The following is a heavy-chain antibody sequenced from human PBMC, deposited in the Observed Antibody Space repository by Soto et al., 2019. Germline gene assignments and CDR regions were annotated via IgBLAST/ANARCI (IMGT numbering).Heavy chain of an antibody. CDR1: GFTFSSYE. CDR3: VRSWGVYCSTTRCYSPWFDP. CDR2: ISSSGSPV. D-gene: IGHD2-2*02. J-gene: IGHJ5*02. V-gene: IGHV3-48*03. Sequence: GGSLRLSCEAPGFTFSSYEMNWVRQAPGKGLEGVSPISSSGSPVNYADSVKGRFPISRDNAKNSMYLQMNSLRAEDTAVYYCVRSWGVYCSTTRCYSPWFDPWGQGTLVTVSS.